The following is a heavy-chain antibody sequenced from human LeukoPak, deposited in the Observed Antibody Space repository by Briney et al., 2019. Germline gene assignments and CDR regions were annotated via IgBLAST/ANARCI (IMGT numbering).Heavy chain of an antibody. V-gene: IGHV4-59*01. Sequence: PSETLSLTCTVSGVSISRYYWSWIRQPPGKGLEWIGYIYYTGSTNYNPSLKSRVTISVDKSKNQLSLNLSSVTAADTAVYYCARAGSGWSFDYWGQGALVTVSS. J-gene: IGHJ4*02. D-gene: IGHD6-19*01. CDR1: GVSISRYY. CDR3: ARAGSGWSFDY. CDR2: IYYTGST.